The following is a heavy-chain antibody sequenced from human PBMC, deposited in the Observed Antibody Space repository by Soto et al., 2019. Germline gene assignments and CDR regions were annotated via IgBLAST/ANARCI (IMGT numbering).Heavy chain of an antibody. Sequence: QVQLQESGPRLVKPSETLSLTCTVSGGSMTNYYWAWIRQPAGKGLEWIGRIFGIGYTNYNPSLKSRVILSVDTSKSQFSLKLTSVTAADTAVYYCVRAGDYSDNNGYPLFDYWGQGTLVSVSS. CDR3: VRAGDYSDNNGYPLFDY. J-gene: IGHJ4*02. V-gene: IGHV4-4*07. D-gene: IGHD3-22*01. CDR2: IFGIGYT. CDR1: GGSMTNYY.